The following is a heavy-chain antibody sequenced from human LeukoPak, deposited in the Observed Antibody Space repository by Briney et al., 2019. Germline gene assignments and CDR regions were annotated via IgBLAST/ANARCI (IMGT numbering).Heavy chain of an antibody. CDR3: AKYYYDSSGYYPAFDY. CDR1: GGTFSSYA. CDR2: IIPIFGTA. Sequence: SVKVSCKASGGTFSSYAISWVRQAPGQGLEWMGGIIPIFGTANYAQKFQGRVTITADESTSTAYMELSSLRSEDTAVYYCAKYYYDSSGYYPAFDYWGQGTLVTVSS. J-gene: IGHJ4*02. V-gene: IGHV1-69*13. D-gene: IGHD3-22*01.